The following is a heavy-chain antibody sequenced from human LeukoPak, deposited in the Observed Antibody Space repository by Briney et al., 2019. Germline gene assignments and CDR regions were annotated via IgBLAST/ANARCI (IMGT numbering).Heavy chain of an antibody. CDR3: AREGQRGRWNFDY. V-gene: IGHV3-7*01. D-gene: IGHD1-1*01. CDR1: GFTFSSYW. CDR2: IKQDGSEK. Sequence: GGSLRLSCAASGFTFSSYWMSWVRQAPGEGLEWVANIKQDGSEKYYVDSVKGRFTISRDNAKNSLYLQMNSLRAEDTAVYYCAREGQRGRWNFDYWGQGTLVTVSS. J-gene: IGHJ4*02.